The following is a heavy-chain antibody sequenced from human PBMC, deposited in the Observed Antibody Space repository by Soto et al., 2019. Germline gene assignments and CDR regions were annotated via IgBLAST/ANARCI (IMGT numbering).Heavy chain of an antibody. CDR3: AKDRDGAAAGPTKFYGMDV. CDR2: ISGSGDST. CDR1: GFTFSSNA. J-gene: IGHJ6*02. Sequence: EVQLLESGGGLVQPGGSLRLSCAAPGFTFSSNALGWVAQAPGRGREWVSVISGSGDSTYYADSVRGRFTISRDNSKNTLYLQMNSLRAEDTAVYYCAKDRDGAAAGPTKFYGMDVWGQGTTVTVSS. V-gene: IGHV3-23*01. D-gene: IGHD6-13*01.